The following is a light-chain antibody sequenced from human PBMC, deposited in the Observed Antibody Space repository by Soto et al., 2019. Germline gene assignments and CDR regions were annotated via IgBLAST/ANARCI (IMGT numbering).Light chain of an antibody. Sequence: DLQMTQSPSTLPASVADRVTITCRASQSISSWLAWYQQKPGKAPNLLIYNASYLESGVPSRFSGSGSGTEFTLTISSLQPDDFAPYYCQQYDSSPPTFGQGTKVDIK. CDR1: QSISSW. V-gene: IGKV1-5*01. CDR3: QQYDSSPPT. J-gene: IGKJ1*01. CDR2: NAS.